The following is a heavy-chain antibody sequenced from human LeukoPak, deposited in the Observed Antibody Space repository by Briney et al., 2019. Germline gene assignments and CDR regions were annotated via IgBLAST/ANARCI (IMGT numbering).Heavy chain of an antibody. Sequence: GGSLRLSCAASGFTFSSYAMSWVRPAPGKGLEWVAAISGSGGSTYYADSVKGRFTISRDNSKNTPYLQMNSLRAEDTAVYYCAKELYSSGYYFFFDYWGQGTLVTVSS. V-gene: IGHV3-23*01. D-gene: IGHD3-22*01. CDR3: AKELYSSGYYFFFDY. CDR1: GFTFSSYA. CDR2: ISGSGGST. J-gene: IGHJ4*02.